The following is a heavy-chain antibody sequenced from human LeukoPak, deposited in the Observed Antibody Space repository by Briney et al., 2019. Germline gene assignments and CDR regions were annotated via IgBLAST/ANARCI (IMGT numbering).Heavy chain of an antibody. Sequence: GGSLRLSCAASGFTFSSYSMNWARQAPGKGLEWVSYISSSGSTIYYADSVKRRFTISRDNAKNSLYLQMNSMRAEDTAVYYCARDAELERQAGDAFDIWGQGTMVTVSS. CDR1: GFTFSSYS. V-gene: IGHV3-48*04. CDR3: ARDAELERQAGDAFDI. D-gene: IGHD1-1*01. J-gene: IGHJ3*02. CDR2: ISSSGSTI.